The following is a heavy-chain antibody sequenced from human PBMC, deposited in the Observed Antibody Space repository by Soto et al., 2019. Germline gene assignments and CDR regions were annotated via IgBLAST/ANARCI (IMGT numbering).Heavy chain of an antibody. V-gene: IGHV1-69*01. D-gene: IGHD6-6*01. CDR2: IIPIFGTA. CDR3: ARGIAARRRPNWFDP. J-gene: IGHJ5*02. Sequence: QVQLVQSGAEVKKPGSSVKVSCKDSGGTFSSYAISWVRQAPGQGLEWMGGIIPIFGTANYAQKFQGRVTITADESTSTAYMELSTLRSEDTAVYYCARGIAARRRPNWFDPWGQGTLVTVSS. CDR1: GGTFSSYA.